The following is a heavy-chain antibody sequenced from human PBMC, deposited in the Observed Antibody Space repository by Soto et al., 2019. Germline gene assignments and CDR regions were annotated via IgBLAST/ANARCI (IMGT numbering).Heavy chain of an antibody. D-gene: IGHD4-4*01. CDR2: IKPDGSEQ. V-gene: IGHV3-7*05. J-gene: IGHJ4*02. CDR1: GFMFSTYW. Sequence: GGSLRLSCAASGFMFSTYWMSWVRQGPGKGLEWVANIKPDGSEQYYADSVKGRFTISRDNAKNSLYLQMNGLRGEDTAVYFCARCSVAVSGDSWGRGTLVTVSS. CDR3: ARCSVAVSGDS.